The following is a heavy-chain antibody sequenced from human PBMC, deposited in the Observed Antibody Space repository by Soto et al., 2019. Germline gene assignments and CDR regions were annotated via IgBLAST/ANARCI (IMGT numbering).Heavy chain of an antibody. D-gene: IGHD3-16*01. Sequence: PGGSPRLSCAASGFTFCSYAMHWVRQAPGKGLEWMAVVSYDGTIKYYADSVKGRFFISRDSSKNTLYLQMDSLRAEDTAVYYCAKGSRVMITFGGVMTFDYWGQGTLVTVSS. V-gene: IGHV3-30*18. CDR3: AKGSRVMITFGGVMTFDY. CDR1: GFTFCSYA. CDR2: VSYDGTIK. J-gene: IGHJ4*02.